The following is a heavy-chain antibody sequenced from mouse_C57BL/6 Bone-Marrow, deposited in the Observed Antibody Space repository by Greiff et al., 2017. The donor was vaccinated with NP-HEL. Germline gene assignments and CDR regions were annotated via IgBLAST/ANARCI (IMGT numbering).Heavy chain of an antibody. Sequence: QVQLQQPGAELVMPGASVKLSCKASGYTFTSYWMHWVKQRPGQGLEWIGEIDPSDSYTNYNQKFKGKSTLNVDKSSSTAYMQLSSLTSEDSAVYDSASSHYGSSYWYFDVWGKGTTVTVSS. CDR1: GYTFTSYW. D-gene: IGHD1-1*01. CDR2: IDPSDSYT. CDR3: ASSHYGSSYWYFDV. J-gene: IGHJ1*03. V-gene: IGHV1-69*01.